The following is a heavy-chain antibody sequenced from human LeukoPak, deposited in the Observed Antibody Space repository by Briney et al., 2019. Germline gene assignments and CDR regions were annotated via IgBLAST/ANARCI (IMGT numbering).Heavy chain of an antibody. CDR1: GGSISSHY. CDR3: ARDWWPYCSGGRCYRNGNWFDP. Sequence: SETLSLTCTVSGGSISSHYWSWIRQPPGKGLEWIGYIYYRGSTNYNPSLKSRVTISVDTSKNQFSLKLSSVTAADTAVYYCARDWWPYCSGGRCYRNGNWFDPWGQGTLVTVSS. CDR2: IYYRGST. D-gene: IGHD2-15*01. J-gene: IGHJ5*02. V-gene: IGHV4-59*11.